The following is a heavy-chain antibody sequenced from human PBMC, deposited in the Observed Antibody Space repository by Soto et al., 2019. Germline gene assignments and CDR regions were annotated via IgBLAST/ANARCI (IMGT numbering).Heavy chain of an antibody. V-gene: IGHV4-31*03. CDR1: GGSISSGGYY. Sequence: QVQLQESGPGLVKPSQTLSLTCTVSGGSISSGGYYWSWIRQHPGKGLEWIGYIYYSGSTYYNPPLKTRVTISVDTSNSQFSLKLSSVTAADTAVYYCARSGYSYGPNPLLYWGQGTLVTVSS. D-gene: IGHD5-18*01. CDR3: ARSGYSYGPNPLLY. J-gene: IGHJ4*02. CDR2: IYYSGST.